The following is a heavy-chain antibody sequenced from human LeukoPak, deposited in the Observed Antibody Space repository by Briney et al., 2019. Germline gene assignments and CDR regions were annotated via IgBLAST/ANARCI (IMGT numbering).Heavy chain of an antibody. J-gene: IGHJ6*02. CDR3: ARDRRLGYSSGWYGDNYYYYGMDV. V-gene: IGHV1-18*01. D-gene: IGHD6-19*01. Sequence: ASVKVSCKASGYTFTSYGISWVRQAPGQGLECMGWISAYNGNTNYAQKLQGRVTMTTDTSTSTAYMELRSLRSDDTAVYYCARDRRLGYSSGWYGDNYYYYGMDVWGQGTTVTVSS. CDR2: ISAYNGNT. CDR1: GYTFTSYG.